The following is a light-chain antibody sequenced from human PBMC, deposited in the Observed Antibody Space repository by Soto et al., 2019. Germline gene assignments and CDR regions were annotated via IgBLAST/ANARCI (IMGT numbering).Light chain of an antibody. CDR2: GAS. CDR3: QQYNNWPLMYT. J-gene: IGKJ2*01. CDR1: QSVSSN. Sequence: EIVMTQSPATLSLSPGERATLSCRASQSVSSNLAWYQQKPGQAPRLLIYGASTRATGIPARFSGSGSGTEFTLTISSLQSEDFAVYYCQQYNNWPLMYTFGQGIKLEIK. V-gene: IGKV3-15*01.